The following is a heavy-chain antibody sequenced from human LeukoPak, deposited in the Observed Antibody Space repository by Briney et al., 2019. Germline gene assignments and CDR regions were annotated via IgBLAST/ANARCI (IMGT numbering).Heavy chain of an antibody. CDR3: AKGTYDTYYYYMDV. J-gene: IGHJ6*03. CDR2: ISAYNGNT. D-gene: IGHD3-9*01. CDR1: GYTFTGYG. Sequence: ASVKVSCKASGYTFTGYGISWVRQAPGQGLEWMGWISAYNGNTNYAQKLQGRVTMTTDTSTSTAYMELRSLRSDDTAVYYCAKGTYDTYYYYMDVWGKGTTVTVSS. V-gene: IGHV1-18*01.